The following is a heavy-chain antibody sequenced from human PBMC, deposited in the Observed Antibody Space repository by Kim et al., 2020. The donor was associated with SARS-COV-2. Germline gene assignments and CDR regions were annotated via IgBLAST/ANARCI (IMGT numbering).Heavy chain of an antibody. CDR1: GFTFSSYG. CDR3: ARDRGSGEKRSPPGY. Sequence: GGSLRLSCAASGFTFSSYGMHWVRQAPGKGLEWVAVIWYDGSNKYYADSVKGRFTISRDNSKNTLYLQMNSLRAEDTAVYYCARDRGSGEKRSPPGYWGQGTLVTVSS. J-gene: IGHJ4*02. CDR2: IWYDGSNK. V-gene: IGHV3-33*01. D-gene: IGHD3-10*01.